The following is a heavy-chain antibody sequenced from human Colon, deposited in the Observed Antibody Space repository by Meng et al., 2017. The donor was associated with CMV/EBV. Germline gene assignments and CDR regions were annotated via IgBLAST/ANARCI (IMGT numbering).Heavy chain of an antibody. CDR1: GFTFTSYW. V-gene: IGHV4-4*02. CDR2: IYYSGTT. Sequence: GSLRLSCAASGFTFTSYWMSWVRQAPGKGLEWIGNIYYSGTTSYNPSLKSRVTVSMDTSNNQFSLSLEFVTAADTAVYYCARVFPPIFGIVKNSFNWFDPWGQGMLVTVSS. J-gene: IGHJ5*02. D-gene: IGHD3-3*01. CDR3: ARVFPPIFGIVKNSFNWFDP.